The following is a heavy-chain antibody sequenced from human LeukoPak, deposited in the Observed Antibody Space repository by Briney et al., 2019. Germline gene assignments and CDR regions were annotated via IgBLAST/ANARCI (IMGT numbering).Heavy chain of an antibody. D-gene: IGHD6-19*01. CDR2: IYTSGST. CDR1: GGSISSYY. J-gene: IGHJ2*01. Sequence: PSETLSLTCTVSGGSISSYYWSWIRQPAGKGLEWIGRIYTSGSTNYNPSLKSRVTMSVDTSKNQFSLKLSSMTTADTAIYYCARVGLASNSYSSDWGFRDTDPARGGRRGQSYYYFDLWGRGTLVTVSS. V-gene: IGHV4-4*07. CDR3: ARVGLASNSYSSDWGFRDTDPARGGRRGQSYYYFDL.